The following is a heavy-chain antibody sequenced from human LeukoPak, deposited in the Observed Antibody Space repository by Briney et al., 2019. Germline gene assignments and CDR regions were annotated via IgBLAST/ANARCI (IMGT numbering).Heavy chain of an antibody. J-gene: IGHJ4*02. CDR3: ARDYLHSY. CDR2: ISSSGTYK. D-gene: IGHD4-11*01. Sequence: GGSLRLSCAVSGFTFSSYSMSWVRQAPGKGLEWVSSISSSGTYKYYADSVKGRFTSSRDNAKNSLYLQMNSLSGEDTAVYYCARDYLHSYWGLGTVVTVSS. V-gene: IGHV3-21*01. CDR1: GFTFSSYS.